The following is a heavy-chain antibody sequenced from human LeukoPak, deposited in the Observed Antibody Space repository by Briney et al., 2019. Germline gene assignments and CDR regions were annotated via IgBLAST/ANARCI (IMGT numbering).Heavy chain of an antibody. V-gene: IGHV3-21*01. Sequence: GGSLRLSCAASGFTFSSYSMNWVRQAPGKGLEWVSSISSSSNYIYYADSVKGRFTISRDNAKNSLYLQMNSLRAEDTAVYYCARTDIVATYDYWGQGTLVTVSS. D-gene: IGHD5-12*01. J-gene: IGHJ4*02. CDR3: ARTDIVATYDY. CDR1: GFTFSSYS. CDR2: ISSSSNYI.